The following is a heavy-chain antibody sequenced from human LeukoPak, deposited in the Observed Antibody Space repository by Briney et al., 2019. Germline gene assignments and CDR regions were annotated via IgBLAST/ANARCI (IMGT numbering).Heavy chain of an antibody. D-gene: IGHD2-2*01. Sequence: RASETLSLTCAVSGGSISSGGYSWSWIRQPPGKGLEWIGYIYHSGSTYYNPSLKSRVTISVDRSKNQFSLKLSSVTAADTAVYYCARDGGVVPAAHYDYWGQGTLVTVSS. CDR1: GGSISSGGYS. J-gene: IGHJ4*02. CDR2: IYHSGST. CDR3: ARDGGVVPAAHYDY. V-gene: IGHV4-30-2*01.